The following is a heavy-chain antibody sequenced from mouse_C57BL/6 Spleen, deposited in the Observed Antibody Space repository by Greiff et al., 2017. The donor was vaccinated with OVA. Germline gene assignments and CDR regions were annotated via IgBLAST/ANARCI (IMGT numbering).Heavy chain of an antibody. CDR2: IYPGSGST. V-gene: IGHV1-55*01. J-gene: IGHJ4*01. Sequence: QVQLQQPGAELVKPGASVKMSCKASGYTFTSYWITWVKQRPGQGLEWIGDIYPGSGSTNYNEKFKSKATLTVDTSSSTAYMQLSSLTSEDSAVYYCARDHYDYDGYYAMDYWGQGTSVTVSS. CDR3: ARDHYDYDGYYAMDY. D-gene: IGHD2-4*01. CDR1: GYTFTSYW.